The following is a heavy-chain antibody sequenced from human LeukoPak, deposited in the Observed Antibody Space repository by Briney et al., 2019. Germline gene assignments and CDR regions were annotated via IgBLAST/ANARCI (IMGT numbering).Heavy chain of an antibody. J-gene: IGHJ4*02. CDR1: GFTFSNYN. CDR2: IKEDGSEI. D-gene: IGHD2-8*01. CDR3: ARDRYASY. Sequence: WGSLRLSCAASGFTFSNYNMNWVRQAPGKGLEWVANIKEDGSEIYYVDSVKGRFTISRDNANNSLYLQMNSLRAEDTAMYYCARDRYASYWGQGTRVTVSS. V-gene: IGHV3-7*01.